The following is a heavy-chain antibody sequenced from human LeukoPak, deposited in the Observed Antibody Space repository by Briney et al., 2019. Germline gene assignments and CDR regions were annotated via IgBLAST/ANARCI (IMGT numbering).Heavy chain of an antibody. CDR1: GFTFSDYN. Sequence: PGGSLRLSCAASGFTFSDYNMRWIRQAPEKGLEWVSSISRGGSTKYYADSVKGRFTISRDNAKNSLFLQMNSLRAEDTAVYYCARAGITMVRGVIIKGYDYWGQGTLVTVSS. CDR2: ISRGGSTK. D-gene: IGHD3-10*01. CDR3: ARAGITMVRGVIIKGYDY. V-gene: IGHV3-11*01. J-gene: IGHJ4*02.